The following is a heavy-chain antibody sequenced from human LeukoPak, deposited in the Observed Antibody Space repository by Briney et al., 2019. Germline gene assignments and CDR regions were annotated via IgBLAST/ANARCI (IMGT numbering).Heavy chain of an antibody. J-gene: IGHJ4*02. D-gene: IGHD2-15*01. CDR2: TYCRSKWYN. V-gene: IGHV6-1*01. Sequence: SQTLSLTCAISGDSVSSNSAAWNWIRQSPSRGLEWLGRTYCRSKWYNDYAVSVKSRITINPDISKNQFSLQLNSVTPEDTAVYYCARATCSGGSCYSVIPFDYWGQGTLVTVSS. CDR1: GDSVSSNSAA. CDR3: ARATCSGGSCYSVIPFDY.